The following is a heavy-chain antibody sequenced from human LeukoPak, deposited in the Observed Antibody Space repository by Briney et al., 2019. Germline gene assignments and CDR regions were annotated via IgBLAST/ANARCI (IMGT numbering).Heavy chain of an antibody. V-gene: IGHV3-23*01. CDR3: AKQGLWFGELSTDY. CDR1: GFTFSSYA. CDR2: ISGSGGST. Sequence: GGSLRLSYAASGFTFSSYAMSWVRQAPGKGLEWVSAISGSGGSTYYADSVKGRFTISRDNSKNTLYLQMNSLRAEDTAVYYCAKQGLWFGELSTDYWGQGTLVTVSS. J-gene: IGHJ4*02. D-gene: IGHD3-10*01.